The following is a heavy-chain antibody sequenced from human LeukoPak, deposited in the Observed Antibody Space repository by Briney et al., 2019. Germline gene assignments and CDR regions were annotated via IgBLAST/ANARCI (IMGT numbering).Heavy chain of an antibody. Sequence: PGGSLRLSCAVSGFTVSRNYMSWVRQAPGKGLEWVSVIYSGGSTYYADSVKGRFTISRDNSKNTLYLQMNSLRAEDTAVYYCARHAAAYSSSLDYWGQGTLVTVSS. CDR2: IYSGGST. CDR3: ARHAAAYSSSLDY. CDR1: GFTVSRNY. V-gene: IGHV3-53*01. D-gene: IGHD6-13*01. J-gene: IGHJ4*02.